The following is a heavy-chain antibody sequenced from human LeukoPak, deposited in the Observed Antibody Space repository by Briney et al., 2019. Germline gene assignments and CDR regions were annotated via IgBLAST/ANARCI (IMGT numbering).Heavy chain of an antibody. CDR2: IYYSGTT. V-gene: IGHV4-39*01. CDR1: GGSISSSNYY. CDR3: ARHEAQDFDY. Sequence: SETLSLTCTVSGGSISSSNYYWGWIRQPPGKGLEWIGSIYYSGTTYYSSSLKSRVIISVDTSKNQFSLRLSSVTATDTAVYYCARHEAQDFDYWGQGTLVTVSS. J-gene: IGHJ4*02.